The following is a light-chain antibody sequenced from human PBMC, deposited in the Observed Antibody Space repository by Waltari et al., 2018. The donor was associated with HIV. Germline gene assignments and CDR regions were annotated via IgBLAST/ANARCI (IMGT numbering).Light chain of an antibody. J-gene: IGLJ2*01. CDR3: SSYAGSAVV. Sequence: QSALTQPPSASGSRGQSVTISCTGTSSDVGAYNYVSVYQQYPGIAPKLIIYEVNKRPSGVPDRFSGSKSGNTASLTVSGLQAEDEADFYCSSYAGSAVVFGGGTKLTVL. V-gene: IGLV2-8*01. CDR2: EVN. CDR1: SSDVGAYNY.